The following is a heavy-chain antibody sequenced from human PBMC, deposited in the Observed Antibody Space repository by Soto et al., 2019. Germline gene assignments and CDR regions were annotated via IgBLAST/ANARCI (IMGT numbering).Heavy chain of an antibody. CDR1: GYTFTSYG. J-gene: IGHJ4*02. CDR3: ARGPNIVVVPAATDY. CDR2: ISAYNGNT. Sequence: GASVKVSCKASGYTFTSYGISWVRQAPGQGLEWMGWISAYNGNTNYAQKLQGRVTMTTDTSTSTAYMELRSLRSDDTAVYYCARGPNIVVVPAATDYWGKGTLVTVSS. D-gene: IGHD2-2*01. V-gene: IGHV1-18*01.